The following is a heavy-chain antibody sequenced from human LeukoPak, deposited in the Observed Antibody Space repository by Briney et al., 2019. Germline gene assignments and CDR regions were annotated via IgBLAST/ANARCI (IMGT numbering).Heavy chain of an antibody. V-gene: IGHV1-46*01. CDR2: INPSGGST. J-gene: IGHJ5*02. Sequence: ASVKVSCKASGYTFTSYYMHWVRQAPGQGLEWMGIINPSGGSTSYAQKFQGRVTMTRDTSTSTVYMELSSLRSDDTAVYYCARTYCSSTSCYRGISGWFDPWGQGTLVTVSS. D-gene: IGHD2-2*01. CDR1: GYTFTSYY. CDR3: ARTYCSSTSCYRGISGWFDP.